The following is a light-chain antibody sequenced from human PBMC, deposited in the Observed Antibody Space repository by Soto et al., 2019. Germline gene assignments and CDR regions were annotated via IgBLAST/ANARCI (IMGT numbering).Light chain of an antibody. CDR1: QSISSW. CDR3: QQYNSYTLT. J-gene: IGKJ4*01. V-gene: IGKV1-5*03. Sequence: DIQMTQSPSTLSASVGDRVTIACRASQSISSWLAWYQQKPGKAPKLLIYKASSLESGVPSRFSGSGSGTEFTLTISSLQPDDFATYYCQQYNSYTLTFGGGTKVEIK. CDR2: KAS.